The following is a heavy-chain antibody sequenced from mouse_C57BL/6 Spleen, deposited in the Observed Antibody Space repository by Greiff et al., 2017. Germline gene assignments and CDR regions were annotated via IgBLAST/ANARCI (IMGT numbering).Heavy chain of an antibody. D-gene: IGHD1-1*01. V-gene: IGHV10-1*01. CDR3: VREGCGSSPDWYFDV. CDR2: IRSKSNNYAT. J-gene: IGHJ1*03. CDR1: GFSFNTYA. Sequence: EVQLVESGGGLVQPKGSLKLSCAASGFSFNTYAMNWVRQAPGKGLEWVARIRSKSNNYATYYADSVKDRFTISRDDSESMLYLQMNNLKTEDTXMYYCVREGCGSSPDWYFDVWGTGTTVTVSS.